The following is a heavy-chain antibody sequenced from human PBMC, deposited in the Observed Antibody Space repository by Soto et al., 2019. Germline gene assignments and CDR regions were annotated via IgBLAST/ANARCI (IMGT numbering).Heavy chain of an antibody. V-gene: IGHV1-2*02. Sequence: ASVKVSCKASGYTFTGYYMHWVRQAPGQGLEWMGWINPNSGGTNYAQKFQGRVTMTRDTSTSTVYMELSSLRSEDTAVYYCARDLVVVPAAIAYYYGMDVWGQGTTVTVSS. J-gene: IGHJ6*02. D-gene: IGHD2-2*02. CDR3: ARDLVVVPAAIAYYYGMDV. CDR1: GYTFTGYY. CDR2: INPNSGGT.